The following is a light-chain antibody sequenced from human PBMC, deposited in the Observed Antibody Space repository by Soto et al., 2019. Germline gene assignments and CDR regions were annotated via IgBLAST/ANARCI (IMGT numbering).Light chain of an antibody. CDR3: QSYDSGLSARV. CDR2: DNV. Sequence: HSVLTQPPSVSGAPGQRITISCAGSSSNIGADYDVHWYQQFPGTAPKLLIYDNVNRPSGVPDRFSGSKSGTSASLAITGLQAEDEADYYCQSYDSGLSARVFGLGTKLTVL. CDR1: SSNIGADYD. J-gene: IGLJ3*02. V-gene: IGLV1-40*01.